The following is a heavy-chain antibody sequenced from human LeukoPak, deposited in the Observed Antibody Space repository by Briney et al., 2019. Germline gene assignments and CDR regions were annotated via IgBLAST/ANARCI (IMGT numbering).Heavy chain of an antibody. Sequence: ASVKVSCKASGYTFTSYGISWVRQAPGQGLEWMGWINPNSGGTNYAQKFQGRVTMTRDTSISTAYMELSRLRSDDTAVYYCARDPWTRPFDYWGQGTLVTVSS. D-gene: IGHD1-1*01. J-gene: IGHJ4*02. V-gene: IGHV1-2*02. CDR2: INPNSGGT. CDR3: ARDPWTRPFDY. CDR1: GYTFTSYG.